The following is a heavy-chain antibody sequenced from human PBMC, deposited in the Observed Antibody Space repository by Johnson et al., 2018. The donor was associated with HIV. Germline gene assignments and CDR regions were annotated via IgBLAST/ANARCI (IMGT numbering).Heavy chain of an antibody. Sequence: QVQLVESGGGVVQPGRSLRLSCAASGFTFSSYAMHWVRQAPGKGLEWVAVISYDGSNKYYADSVTGRFTISRDNSKNTLYLQMNSLRAEDTAVYYCARYGISFVGATTVKWAFDIWGQGTMVTVSS. V-gene: IGHV3-30-3*01. J-gene: IGHJ3*02. CDR2: ISYDGSNK. CDR3: ARYGISFVGATTVKWAFDI. CDR1: GFTFSSYA. D-gene: IGHD1-26*01.